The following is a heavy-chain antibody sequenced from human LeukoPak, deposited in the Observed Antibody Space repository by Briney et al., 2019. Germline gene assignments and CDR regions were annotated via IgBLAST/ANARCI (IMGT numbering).Heavy chain of an antibody. CDR3: AKVFSIGMVRGVTNYFDY. CDR2: ISYDGSNK. CDR1: GFTFSSYG. Sequence: PGRSLRLSCAASGFTFSSYGMHWVRQAPGKGLEWVAVISYDGSNKYYADSVKGRFTISRDNSKNTLYQQMNSLRAEDTAVYYCAKVFSIGMVRGVTNYFDYWGQGTLVTVSS. D-gene: IGHD3-10*01. J-gene: IGHJ4*02. V-gene: IGHV3-30*18.